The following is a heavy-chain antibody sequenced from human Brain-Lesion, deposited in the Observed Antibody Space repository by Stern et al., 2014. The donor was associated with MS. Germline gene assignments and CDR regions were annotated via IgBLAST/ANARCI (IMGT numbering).Heavy chain of an antibody. J-gene: IGHJ6*02. CDR2: INPNTGGT. D-gene: IGHD3-3*01. CDR3: ARDKRGITIFGVVTDYYYLGMDV. Sequence: DQLVESGAEVKKPGASVKVSCKTSGYIFTGYYIHWVRQAPGQGLEWMAWINPNTGGTKYAQKFQGRVTMSRDTSISTAYVELSSLTSDDTAVYYCARDKRGITIFGVVTDYYYLGMDVWGQGTTVTVSS. V-gene: IGHV1-2*02. CDR1: GYIFTGYY.